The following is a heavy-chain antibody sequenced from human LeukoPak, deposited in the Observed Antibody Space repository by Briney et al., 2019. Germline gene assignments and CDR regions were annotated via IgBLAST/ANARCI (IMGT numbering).Heavy chain of an antibody. Sequence: GGSLRLSCAASGFTFSSYEMNWVRQAPGKGLEWVSYISSSGSTIYYADSVKGRFTISRDNSKNTLYLQMNSLRAEDTAVYYCAKDYIPLYRHDSSGYPDYWGQGTLVTVSS. D-gene: IGHD3-22*01. CDR2: ISSSGSTI. V-gene: IGHV3-48*03. J-gene: IGHJ4*02. CDR1: GFTFSSYE. CDR3: AKDYIPLYRHDSSGYPDY.